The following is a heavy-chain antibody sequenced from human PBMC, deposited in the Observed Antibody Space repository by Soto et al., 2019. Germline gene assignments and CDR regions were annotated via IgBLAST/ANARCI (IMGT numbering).Heavy chain of an antibody. CDR3: AGGGVVVDLRVKYDYGLDA. CDR2: IIPIFGTT. D-gene: IGHD2-15*01. Sequence: QVQLVQSGAEVKKPGSSVKVSCKASGGTFSSYVINWVRQAPGEGLEWMGGIIPIFGTTNYAQKFQGRATITADESARQAYLDLGGLRSEDAAVYYWAGGGVVVDLRVKYDYGLDAWGQGTTVTVSS. V-gene: IGHV1-69*12. CDR1: GGTFSSYV. J-gene: IGHJ6*02.